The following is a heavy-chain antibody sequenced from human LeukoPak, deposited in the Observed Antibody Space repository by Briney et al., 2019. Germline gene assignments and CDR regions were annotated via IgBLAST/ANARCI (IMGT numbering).Heavy chain of an antibody. CDR2: IRYDGSNK. Sequence: GASLRLSCAASGFTFSSYGMHWVRQAPGKGLEWVAFIRYDGSNKYYADSVKGRFTISRDNSKNTLYLQMNSLRAEDTAVYYCAKVCGPGSLDSTHDYWGQETLVTVSS. CDR1: GFTFSSYG. V-gene: IGHV3-30*02. J-gene: IGHJ4*02. D-gene: IGHD3/OR15-3a*01. CDR3: AKVCGPGSLDSTHDY.